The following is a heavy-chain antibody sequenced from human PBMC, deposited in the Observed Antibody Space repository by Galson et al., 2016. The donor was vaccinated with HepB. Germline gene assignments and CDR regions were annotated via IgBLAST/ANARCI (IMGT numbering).Heavy chain of an antibody. D-gene: IGHD3-10*01. CDR2: IDRSSSTI. CDR1: EFTFSSHS. CDR3: AREYGQRVNFDC. Sequence: SLRLSCAASEFTFSSHSMNWVRQAPGKGLEWVSYIDRSSSTIYYADSVKGRFTIPRDNAKNSLYLQVNSLRVEDTAVYYCAREYGQRVNFDCWGQGTLVTVSS. V-gene: IGHV3-48*01. J-gene: IGHJ4*02.